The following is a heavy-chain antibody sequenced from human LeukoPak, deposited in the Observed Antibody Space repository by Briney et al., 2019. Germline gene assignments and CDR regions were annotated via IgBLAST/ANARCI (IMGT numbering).Heavy chain of an antibody. V-gene: IGHV1-46*03. Sequence: GASVKVSCKASGYTFTSYDINWVRQAPGQGLEWMGIINPSGGSTSYAQKFQGRVTMTRDMSTSTVYMELSSLRSEDTAVYYCAMVRGPFDPWGQGTLVTVSS. CDR3: AMVRGPFDP. CDR1: GYTFTSYD. CDR2: INPSGGST. J-gene: IGHJ5*02. D-gene: IGHD3-10*01.